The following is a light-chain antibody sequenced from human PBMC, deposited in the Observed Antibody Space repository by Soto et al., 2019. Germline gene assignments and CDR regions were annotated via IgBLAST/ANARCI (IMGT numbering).Light chain of an antibody. Sequence: DIQMTQSPSTLSASVGDRVTITCRASQSISSWLAWYQQKPGKAPKLLIYDASSLESGVPSRFSGSGTGTDFTLTIDSVQPEDVATYFCQKYDSAPPSFGGGT. CDR1: QSISSW. J-gene: IGKJ4*01. CDR2: DAS. V-gene: IGKV1-5*01. CDR3: QKYDSAPPS.